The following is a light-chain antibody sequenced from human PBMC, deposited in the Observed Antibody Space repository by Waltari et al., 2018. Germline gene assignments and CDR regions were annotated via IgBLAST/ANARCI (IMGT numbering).Light chain of an antibody. V-gene: IGKV3-15*01. J-gene: IGKJ3*01. Sequence: EIVMTQSPATLSVSPGDGATLSCRASQSVGSNLAWYQQKPGQAPRLLIYAASTRATGIPARFSGSGSGTEFTLTISSLQSEDFAVYHCQQYYNWPPAFTFGPGTKVDIK. CDR2: AAS. CDR3: QQYYNWPPAFT. CDR1: QSVGSN.